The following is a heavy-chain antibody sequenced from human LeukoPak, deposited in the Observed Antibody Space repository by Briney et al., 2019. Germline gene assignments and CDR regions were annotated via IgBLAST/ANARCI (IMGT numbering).Heavy chain of an antibody. J-gene: IGHJ4*02. Sequence: SETLSLTCTVSGGSISSYYWSWIRQPPGKGLGWMGDIYYSGSTNYNPSLKSRVTISVDTSKNQFSLKLSSVTAADTAVYYCARLRPYYYDSSTFDYWGQGTLVTVSS. CDR2: IYYSGST. CDR1: GGSISSYY. CDR3: ARLRPYYYDSSTFDY. D-gene: IGHD3-22*01. V-gene: IGHV4-59*08.